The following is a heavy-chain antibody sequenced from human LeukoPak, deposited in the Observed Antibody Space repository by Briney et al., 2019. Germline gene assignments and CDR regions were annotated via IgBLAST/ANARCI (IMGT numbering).Heavy chain of an antibody. V-gene: IGHV5-51*01. D-gene: IGHD3-22*01. CDR1: GYRFTSYW. CDR2: IYLGDSDT. Sequence: GESLKISCKGSGYRFTSYWIGWVRQMPGKGLEWMGIIYLGDSDTRYSPSFQGQVTISADTSISTAYLQWSSLKASDTAMYYCARAYYYDSSGYLYYFDYWGQGTLVTVSS. J-gene: IGHJ4*02. CDR3: ARAYYYDSSGYLYYFDY.